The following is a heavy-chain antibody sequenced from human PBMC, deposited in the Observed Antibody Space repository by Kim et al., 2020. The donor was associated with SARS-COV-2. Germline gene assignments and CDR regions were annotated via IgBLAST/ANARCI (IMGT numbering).Heavy chain of an antibody. D-gene: IGHD3-10*01. CDR1: GFTFSSYG. J-gene: IGHJ3*02. V-gene: IGHV3-33*01. Sequence: GGSLRLSCAASGFTFSSYGMHWVRQAPGKGLEWVAVIWYDGSNKYYAASVKGRFTISRDNSKNTLYLQMNSLRAEDTAVYYGARDFRFGEDDAFDIWGQG. CDR2: IWYDGSNK. CDR3: ARDFRFGEDDAFDI.